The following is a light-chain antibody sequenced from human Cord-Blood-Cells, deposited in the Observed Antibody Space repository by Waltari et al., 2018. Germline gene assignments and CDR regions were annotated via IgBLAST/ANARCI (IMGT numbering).Light chain of an antibody. CDR2: AAS. CDR1: QGISSY. J-gene: IGKJ3*01. Sequence: IHLTHSPSSLSASVGDRVTITCRASQGISSYLAWYQQKPGKAPKLLIYAASTLQSGVPSRFSGSGSGTDFTLTISSLQPEDFATYYCQQLNSYPLFTFGPGAKVDIK. CDR3: QQLNSYPLFT. V-gene: IGKV1-9*01.